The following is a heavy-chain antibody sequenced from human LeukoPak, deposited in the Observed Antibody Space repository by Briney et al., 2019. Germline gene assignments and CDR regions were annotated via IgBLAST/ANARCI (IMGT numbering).Heavy chain of an antibody. CDR3: ARHLGVVVVAATRGGYYGMDV. CDR1: GYSFTSYW. J-gene: IGHJ6*02. V-gene: IGHV5-51*01. Sequence: GESLKISCKGSGYSFTSYWIGWVRQMPGKGLEWMGIIYPGDSDTRYSPSFQGQVTLSADKSISTAYLQWSSLKASDTAMYYCARHLGVVVVAATRGGYYGMDVWGQGTTVTVSS. D-gene: IGHD2-15*01. CDR2: IYPGDSDT.